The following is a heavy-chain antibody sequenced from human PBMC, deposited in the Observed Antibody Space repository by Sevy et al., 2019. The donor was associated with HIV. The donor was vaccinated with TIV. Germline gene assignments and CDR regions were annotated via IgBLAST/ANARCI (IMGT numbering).Heavy chain of an antibody. CDR1: AYSVSSAYS. CDR2: IYQSGNT. Sequence: SETLSLTCAVSAYSVSSAYSWGWIRQPPVKGLEWIGNIYQSGNTYYNTSLKSRVTISVDTSNNQCSLRLTCVTAADTAVYYCARFGRVRIISCDVFEIWGQRTMVTVSS. D-gene: IGHD3-3*01. CDR3: ARFGRVRIISCDVFEI. J-gene: IGHJ3*02. V-gene: IGHV4-38-2*01.